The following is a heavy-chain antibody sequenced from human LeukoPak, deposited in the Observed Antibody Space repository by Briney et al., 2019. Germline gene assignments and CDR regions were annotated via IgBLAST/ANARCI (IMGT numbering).Heavy chain of an antibody. Sequence: ASVKVSCKASGYTFTSNGITWVRQAPGQGLEGMGWISGYNGNTNYAQKLQGRVTMTTDRSTSTAYMELRSLTSDDTAVYYCARGALAQPFYYYMDVWGKGTTVTVSS. D-gene: IGHD3-3*02. CDR2: ISGYNGNT. V-gene: IGHV1-18*01. CDR3: ARGALAQPFYYYMDV. J-gene: IGHJ6*03. CDR1: GYTFTSNG.